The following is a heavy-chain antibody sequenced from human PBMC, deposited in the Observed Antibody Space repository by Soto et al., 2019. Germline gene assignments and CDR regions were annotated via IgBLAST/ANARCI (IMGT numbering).Heavy chain of an antibody. CDR2: TLSRGSA. D-gene: IGHD2-8*01. V-gene: IGHV4-4*09. CDR1: GDSIGNFH. J-gene: IGHJ4*02. CDR3: ARQQSYGSDYFDC. Sequence: PSETLSLTGTVSGDSIGNFHWSWIRQPPGKGLEWIGLTLSRGSATYNPSLKSRVTVSVDTSKNQFSLKLSSVTAADTAVYYCARQQSYGSDYFDCWGQGTLVTVS.